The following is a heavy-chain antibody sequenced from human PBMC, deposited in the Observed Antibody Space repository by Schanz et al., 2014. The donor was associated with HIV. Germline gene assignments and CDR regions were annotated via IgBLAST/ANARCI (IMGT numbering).Heavy chain of an antibody. Sequence: QVQLVESGGGVVQPGRSLRLSCAASGFTFSSYGMHWVRQAPGKGLEWVAVISYDGSNKYYADSVKGRFTISRDISKNTLYLQMNSLRAEDTAVYYCGKEEQQLGGVGGYHFDYWGQGTLVTVSS. CDR1: GFTFSSYG. D-gene: IGHD6-13*01. CDR2: ISYDGSNK. J-gene: IGHJ4*02. CDR3: GKEEQQLGGVGGYHFDY. V-gene: IGHV3-30*18.